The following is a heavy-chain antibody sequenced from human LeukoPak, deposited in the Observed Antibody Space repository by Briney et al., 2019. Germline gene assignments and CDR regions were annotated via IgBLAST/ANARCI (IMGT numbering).Heavy chain of an antibody. D-gene: IGHD6-13*01. V-gene: IGHV3-30*03. J-gene: IGHJ4*02. CDR3: ARGYSSSWYLFGY. CDR1: GFTFSSYG. Sequence: PGGSLRLSCAASGFTFSSYGMHWVRQAPGKGLEWVAVISYDGSNKYYADSVKGRFTISRDNSKNTLCLQMNSLRGEDTAVYYCARGYSSSWYLFGYWGQGTLVTVSS. CDR2: ISYDGSNK.